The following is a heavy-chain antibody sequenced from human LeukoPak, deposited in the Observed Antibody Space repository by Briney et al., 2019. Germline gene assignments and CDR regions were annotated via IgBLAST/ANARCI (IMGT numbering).Heavy chain of an antibody. CDR3: ARYYDLSGGAY. J-gene: IGHJ4*02. V-gene: IGHV4-38-2*02. D-gene: IGHD3-22*01. CDR1: GYSISSGVH. Sequence: SETLSLTCTVSGYSISSGVHWAWIRQPPGRGLEWIGSISHSGSTHFNPSLKSRLIISLDTSKNQFSLKLTSVTATDTAVYYCARYYDLSGGAYWGQGTLVTVSS. CDR2: ISHSGST.